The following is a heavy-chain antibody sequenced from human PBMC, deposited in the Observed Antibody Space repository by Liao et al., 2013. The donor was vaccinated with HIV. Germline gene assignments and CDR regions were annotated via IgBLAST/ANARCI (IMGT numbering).Heavy chain of an antibody. CDR1: AGSITRYH. Sequence: QVQLRESGPGLVKPSETLSLTCTVSAGSITRYHWSWIWQPAGKGLEWIGRISTSGTTNYNPSLMSRVTMSVDTSKSQFSLRLTSMTAADTAVYYCASLGAASPFDYWGQGILVTVSS. D-gene: IGHD6-13*01. J-gene: IGHJ4*02. CDR3: ASLGAASPFDY. V-gene: IGHV4-4*07. CDR2: ISTSGTT.